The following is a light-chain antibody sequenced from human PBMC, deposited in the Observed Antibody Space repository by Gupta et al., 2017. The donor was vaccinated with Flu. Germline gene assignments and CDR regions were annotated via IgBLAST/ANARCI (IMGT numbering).Light chain of an antibody. J-gene: IGLJ2*01. CDR3: QEGNSRTLV. CDR1: DIGRKY. V-gene: IGLV3-9*01. CDR2: RDR. Sequence: YELPRPHTVSVALGQTDRITCGGNDIGRKYVHWFQQKAGQALVLVIYRDRSPPAGIPAPFVGTDSATTRTIAGAEAGDDDDYYCQEGNSRTLVFGGGTKLTVL.